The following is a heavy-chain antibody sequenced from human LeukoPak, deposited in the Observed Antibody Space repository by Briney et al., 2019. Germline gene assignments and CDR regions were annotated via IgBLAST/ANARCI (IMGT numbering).Heavy chain of an antibody. CDR1: GGSFSGYY. D-gene: IGHD3-10*01. J-gene: IGHJ6*02. CDR3: ARCKVRGVISTYYYYGMDV. Sequence: SETLSLTCAVYGGSFSGYYWSWIRQPPGKGLEWIGEINHSGSTNYNPSLKSRVTISVDTSNNQFSLKLRSVTAADTAMYYCARCKVRGVISTYYYYGMDVWGQGTTVTVSS. V-gene: IGHV4-34*01. CDR2: INHSGST.